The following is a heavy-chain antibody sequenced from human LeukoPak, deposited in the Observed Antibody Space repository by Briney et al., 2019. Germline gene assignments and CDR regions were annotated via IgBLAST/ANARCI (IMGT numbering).Heavy chain of an antibody. J-gene: IGHJ4*02. CDR3: ASDPPPRLAVAGNHYFDY. V-gene: IGHV1-18*01. CDR1: GYTFTSYG. D-gene: IGHD6-19*01. Sequence: ASVKVSCKASGYTFTSYGISWVRPAPGQGLEWMGWISAYNGNTNYAQKLQGRVTITTDTSTSTAYMELRSLRSDDTAVYYCASDPPPRLAVAGNHYFDYWGQGTLVTVSS. CDR2: ISAYNGNT.